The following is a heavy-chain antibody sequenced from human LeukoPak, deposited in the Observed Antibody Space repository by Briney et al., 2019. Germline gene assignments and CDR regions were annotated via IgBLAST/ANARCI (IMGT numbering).Heavy chain of an antibody. CDR3: ARDCGYEWVTPPEF. V-gene: IGHV1-2*02. CDR1: GYTFTGYY. J-gene: IGHJ4*02. CDR2: INPNSGGT. D-gene: IGHD2-8*01. Sequence: ASVKVSCKASGYTFTGYYMHWVRQAPGQGLEWMGWINPNSGGTNYAQKFQGRVTMTRDTSISTAYMELSRLRSDDTAVYYCARDCGYEWVTPPEFWGQGTLVTVSS.